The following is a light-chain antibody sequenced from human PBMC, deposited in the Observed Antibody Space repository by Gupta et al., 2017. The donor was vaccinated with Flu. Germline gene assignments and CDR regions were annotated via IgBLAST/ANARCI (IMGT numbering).Light chain of an antibody. Sequence: PSTLSASVGDRVTITCRASQSTSSWLAWYQQKPGKAPKLLIYKASSLESGVPSRFSGSGSGTEFTLTISSLQPDDFATYYCQQYNSYLWTFGQGTKVEIK. CDR2: KAS. J-gene: IGKJ1*01. V-gene: IGKV1-5*03. CDR1: QSTSSW. CDR3: QQYNSYLWT.